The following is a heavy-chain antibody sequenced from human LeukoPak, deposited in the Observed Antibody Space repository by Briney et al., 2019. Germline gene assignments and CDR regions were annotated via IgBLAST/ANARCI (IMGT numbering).Heavy chain of an antibody. CDR1: GGSISGYY. CDR3: ARHVSSAARLFDY. CDR2: IYYSGST. V-gene: IGHV4-59*08. D-gene: IGHD6-6*01. J-gene: IGHJ4*02. Sequence: PSETLSLTCTVSGGSISGYYWSWIRQPPGKGLECIGCIYYSGSTNYNPSLKSRVTISVDTSKNQFSLKLSSVTAADTAVYYCARHVSSAARLFDYWGQGTLVTVSS.